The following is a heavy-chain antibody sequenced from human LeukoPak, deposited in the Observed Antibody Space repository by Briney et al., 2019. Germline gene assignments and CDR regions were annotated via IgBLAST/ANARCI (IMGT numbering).Heavy chain of an antibody. CDR1: GGTFSSYA. CDR2: IIPIFGTA. D-gene: IGHD4-23*01. CDR3: ARTYGGNTLGADDDAFDI. J-gene: IGHJ3*02. Sequence: SVKVSCKASGGTFSSYAISWVRQAPGQGLEWMGGIIPIFGTANYAQKFQGRVTITADESTSTAYMELSSLRSEDTAVYYCARTYGGNTLGADDDAFDIWGQGTMVTASS. V-gene: IGHV1-69*13.